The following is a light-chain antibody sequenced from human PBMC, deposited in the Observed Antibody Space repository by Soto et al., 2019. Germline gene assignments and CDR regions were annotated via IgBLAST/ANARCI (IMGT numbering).Light chain of an antibody. V-gene: IGKV1-33*01. CDR3: QQYDNLPIT. J-gene: IGKJ5*01. Sequence: DIQMTQSPSSLSPSVGDRVTISCQASQDIGDYLNWYQQKPGKAPKLLIYDASSLQTGVPSRFSGSGSGTDFTFTISSLQPEDIATYYCQQYDNLPITFGQGTRLEIK. CDR2: DAS. CDR1: QDIGDY.